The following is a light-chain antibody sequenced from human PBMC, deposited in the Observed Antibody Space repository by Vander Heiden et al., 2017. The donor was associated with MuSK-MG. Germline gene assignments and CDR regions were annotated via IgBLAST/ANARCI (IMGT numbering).Light chain of an antibody. CDR3: QQYKSYAAT. CDR2: QAS. J-gene: IGKJ1*01. V-gene: IGKV1-5*03. Sequence: DIQMTQSPSTLSASIGDRVTITCRASQSISSWLAWYQQKPGKAPKLLIYQASTLESGVPSRFGGSGSGTEFTLTISSLQHDDFATYYCQQYKSYAATFGQGTKVE. CDR1: QSISSW.